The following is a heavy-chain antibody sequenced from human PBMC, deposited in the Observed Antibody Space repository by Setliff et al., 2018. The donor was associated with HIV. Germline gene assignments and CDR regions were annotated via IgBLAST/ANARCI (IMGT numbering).Heavy chain of an antibody. J-gene: IGHJ4*02. D-gene: IGHD2-21*01. CDR2: IYYSGST. Sequence: PSETLSLTCTVSGASVSSSSHHWAWIRQPPGKGLEYIGTIYYSGSTYYNPSLKSRVTISTDTSKNQFSLKVRSVTAADTAVYYCARQVTVVGYFETAAGSFNYWGPGTLVTVSS. CDR3: ARQVTVVGYFETAAGSFNY. V-gene: IGHV4-39*01. CDR1: GASVSSSSHH.